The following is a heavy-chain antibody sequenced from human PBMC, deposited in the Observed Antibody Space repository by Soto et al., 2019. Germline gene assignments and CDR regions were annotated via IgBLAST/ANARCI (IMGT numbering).Heavy chain of an antibody. CDR2: INHSGST. V-gene: IGHV4-34*01. CDR3: ARGLGSSGYYHWFDP. CDR1: GGSFSGYY. J-gene: IGHJ5*02. D-gene: IGHD3-22*01. Sequence: QVQLQQWGAGLLKPSETLSLTCAVYGGSFSGYYWSWIRQPPGKGLEWIGEINHSGSTNYNPSLKSRVTLSVDTSKNQSSLKLSSVTAADTAVYYCARGLGSSGYYHWFDPWGQGTLVTVSS.